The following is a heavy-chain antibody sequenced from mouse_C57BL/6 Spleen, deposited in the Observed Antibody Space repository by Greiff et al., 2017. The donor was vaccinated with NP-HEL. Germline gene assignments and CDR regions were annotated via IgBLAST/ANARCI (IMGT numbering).Heavy chain of an antibody. J-gene: IGHJ2*01. Sequence: QVQLQQSGAELVMPGASVKLSCKASGYTFTSYWMHWVKQRPGQGLEWIGEIDPSDSYTNYNQKFKGKSTLTVDKSSSTAYMQLSSLTSEDSAVYYCARGGYDGYWGQGTTRTVSS. CDR3: ARGGYDGY. V-gene: IGHV1-69*01. D-gene: IGHD2-2*01. CDR1: GYTFTSYW. CDR2: IDPSDSYT.